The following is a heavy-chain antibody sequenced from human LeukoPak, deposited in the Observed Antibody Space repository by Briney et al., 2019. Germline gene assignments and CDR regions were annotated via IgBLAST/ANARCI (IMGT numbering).Heavy chain of an antibody. Sequence: GGSLRLSCAASGLTVSSNYMSWVRQAPGKGLEWVSVIYKSGSIYYADSVKGRFTISRDNSKNTVYLQMKSLRAEDTAVYYCASRGPGYYFDYWGQGTLVTVSS. J-gene: IGHJ4*02. CDR2: IYKSGSI. CDR3: ASRGPGYYFDY. CDR1: GLTVSSNY. D-gene: IGHD1-14*01. V-gene: IGHV3-53*01.